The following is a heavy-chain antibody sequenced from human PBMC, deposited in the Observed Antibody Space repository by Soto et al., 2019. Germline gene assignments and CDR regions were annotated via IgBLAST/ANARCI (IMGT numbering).Heavy chain of an antibody. D-gene: IGHD5-12*01. CDR1: GESFIGYY. CDR3: ARTDIVTTNWFDP. J-gene: IGHJ5*02. V-gene: IGHV4-34*01. Sequence: QVHLQQWGAGLLKPSETLSLTCAVYGESFIGYYWTWIRQSPGKGLEWIGEINHGGSTNYNPSLKSQVNISIDTSKNQFSLKLTSVTAADTSVYYCARTDIVTTNWFDPWGQGTLVTVSS. CDR2: INHGGST.